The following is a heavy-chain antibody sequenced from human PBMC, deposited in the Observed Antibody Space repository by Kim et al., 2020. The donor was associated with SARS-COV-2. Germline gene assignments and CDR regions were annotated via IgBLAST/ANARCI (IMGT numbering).Heavy chain of an antibody. CDR2: IYYSGTT. D-gene: IGHD7-27*01. J-gene: IGHJ4*02. Sequence: SETLSLTCTVSGDSISSYYWSWIRQPPGKGLEWIGCIYYSGTTNYNPSLKSRVTISVDTSKNQFSLKLSSVTAADTAVYYCARNRGLTYCCQGTLVTVSS. CDR1: GDSISSYY. CDR3: ARNRGLTY. V-gene: IGHV4-59*01.